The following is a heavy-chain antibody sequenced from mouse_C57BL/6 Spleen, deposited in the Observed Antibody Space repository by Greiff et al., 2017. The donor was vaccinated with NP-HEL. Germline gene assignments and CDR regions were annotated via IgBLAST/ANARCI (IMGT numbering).Heavy chain of an antibody. CDR2: INYDGSST. CDR1: GFTFSDYY. V-gene: IGHV5-16*01. J-gene: IGHJ2*01. CDR3: ARGGPVFDY. Sequence: EVQRVESEGGLVQPGSSMKLSCTASGFTFSDYYMAWVRQVPEKGLEWVANINYDGSSTYYLDSLKSRFIISRDNAKNILYLQMSSLKSEDTATYYCARGGPVFDYWGQGTTLTVSS.